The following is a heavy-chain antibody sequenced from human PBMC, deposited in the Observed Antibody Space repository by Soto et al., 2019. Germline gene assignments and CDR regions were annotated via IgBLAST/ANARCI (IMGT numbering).Heavy chain of an antibody. CDR1: GFTFSSYS. V-gene: IGHV3-21*04. CDR2: ISSSSSYI. Sequence: GGSLRLSCAASGFTFSSYSMNWVRQAPGKGLEWVSSISSSSSYIYYADSVKGRFTISRDNAKNSLYLQMNSLRAEDTAVYYCARSSGCGGDCYSPSYFDYWGQGTLVTVSS. CDR3: ARSSGCGGDCYSPSYFDY. J-gene: IGHJ4*02. D-gene: IGHD2-21*02.